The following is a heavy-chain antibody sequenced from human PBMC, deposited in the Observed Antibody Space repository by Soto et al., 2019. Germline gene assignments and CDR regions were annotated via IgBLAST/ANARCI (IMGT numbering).Heavy chain of an antibody. D-gene: IGHD4-4*01. CDR3: TCHPTSGHYNKYPRNY. J-gene: IGHJ4*02. CDR1: GFTFSRFW. CDR2: IKEDGSEK. Sequence: GGSLRLSCAASGFTFSRFWMSWVRQAPGKGLEWVANIKEDGSEKYYVDSVKGRFTISRDNAKNSLFLQMNSLRAEDTAVYFCTCHPTSGHYNKYPRNYWGQGTQVTVSS. V-gene: IGHV3-7*03.